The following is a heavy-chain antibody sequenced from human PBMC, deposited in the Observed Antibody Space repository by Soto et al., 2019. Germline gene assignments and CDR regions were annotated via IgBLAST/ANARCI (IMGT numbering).Heavy chain of an antibody. D-gene: IGHD2-21*02. CDR3: ARTGYCGGDCYSWWRGAFYX. V-gene: IGHV4-30-2*01. CDR1: GGSISSGVYS. Sequence: LFLTCAVYGGSISSGVYSWSWIRQPPGKGLELIGYIYHSGSTYYNPSLKSRVNISVDRSKHKFSMKLSSVTAADTAVYYCARTGYCGGDCYSWWRGAFYXWGQGTMFTVS. J-gene: IGHJ3*02. CDR2: IYHSGST.